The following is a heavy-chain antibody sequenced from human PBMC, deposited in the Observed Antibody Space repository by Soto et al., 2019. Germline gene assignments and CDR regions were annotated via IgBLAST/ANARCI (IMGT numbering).Heavy chain of an antibody. D-gene: IGHD1-1*01. CDR2: ISGSGGST. CDR3: AKENNWNYYYYGMDV. Sequence: PGGSLRLSCAASGFTFSSYAMSWVRQAPGKGPEWVSAISGSGGSTYYADSVKGRFTISRDNSKNTLYLQMNSLRAEDTAVYYCAKENNWNYYYYGMDVWGQGTTVTVSS. J-gene: IGHJ6*02. V-gene: IGHV3-23*01. CDR1: GFTFSSYA.